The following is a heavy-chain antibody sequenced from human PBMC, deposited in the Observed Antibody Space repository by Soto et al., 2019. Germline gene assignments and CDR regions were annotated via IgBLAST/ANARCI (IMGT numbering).Heavy chain of an antibody. CDR2: TYYKSKWNN. J-gene: IGHJ6*02. V-gene: IGHV6-1*01. CDR3: TGITWFRGMDV. CDR1: GDSVSSESAA. Sequence: SQTLALTFAISGDSVSSESAAWNCIRQSPSRGLEWLGRTYYKSKWNNDYALSVKSRITINPDTSKNQFSLHLYSVTPEDTAVYYCTGITWFRGMDVWGQGTPVTVSS. D-gene: IGHD3-10*01.